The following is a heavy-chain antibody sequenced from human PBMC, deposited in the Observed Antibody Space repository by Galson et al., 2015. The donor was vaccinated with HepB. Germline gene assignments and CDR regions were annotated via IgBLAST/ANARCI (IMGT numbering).Heavy chain of an antibody. CDR1: GGSISSGTYY. D-gene: IGHD3-10*01. J-gene: IGHJ4*02. CDR3: APGTYYGPARPYQFDF. Sequence: ETLSLTCTVSGGSISSGTYYWGWIRQPPGQGLEWIGCIYYSGTTHHNPSHQSRVLMYVDTTQNHLSLTLTSVTAAATAVYYCAPGTYYGPARPYQFDFWGQGTLVTVSS. CDR2: IYYSGTT. V-gene: IGHV4-39*02.